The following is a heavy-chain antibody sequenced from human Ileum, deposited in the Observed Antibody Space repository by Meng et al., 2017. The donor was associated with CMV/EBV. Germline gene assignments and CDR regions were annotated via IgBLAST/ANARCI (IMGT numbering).Heavy chain of an antibody. V-gene: IGHV3-21*01. Sequence: SLSLSCAASGLFFSDYGMNWVRQTPGKGLEWVSSISSSSEYIYYSNSVKGRFTISRDNAKNSLYLQMNSLRDEDTAVYYCAGAGFDIGGQGTLVTVSS. J-gene: IGHJ4*02. D-gene: IGHD3-10*01. CDR3: AGAGFDI. CDR2: ISSSSEYI. CDR1: GLFFSDYG.